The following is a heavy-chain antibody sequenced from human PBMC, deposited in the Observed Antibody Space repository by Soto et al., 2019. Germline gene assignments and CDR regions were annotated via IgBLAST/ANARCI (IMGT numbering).Heavy chain of an antibody. CDR1: GFTFSNAW. CDR3: ARGGAHPDYYYSGMDV. Sequence: GGSLRLSCAASGFTFSNAWMSWVRQATGKGLEWVSAIGTAGDTYYPGSVKGRFTISRENAKNSLYLQMNSLRAGDTAVYYCARGGAHPDYYYSGMDVWGQGTTVTVSS. V-gene: IGHV3-13*01. J-gene: IGHJ6*02. CDR2: IGTAGDT.